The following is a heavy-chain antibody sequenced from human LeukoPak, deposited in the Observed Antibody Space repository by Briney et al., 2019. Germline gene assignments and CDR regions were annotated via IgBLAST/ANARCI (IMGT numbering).Heavy chain of an antibody. D-gene: IGHD4-17*01. Sequence: PGGSLRLSCAASGFIFSNYAMHWVRQAPGKGLQWVAVISHDGVYKYYAESVKGRFTISRDNSKNTLYLQMDSLRTEDTAVYYCARLDGDHPDYWGQGTLVTVSS. CDR3: ARLDGDHPDY. J-gene: IGHJ4*02. CDR1: GFIFSNYA. V-gene: IGHV3-30*04. CDR2: ISHDGVYK.